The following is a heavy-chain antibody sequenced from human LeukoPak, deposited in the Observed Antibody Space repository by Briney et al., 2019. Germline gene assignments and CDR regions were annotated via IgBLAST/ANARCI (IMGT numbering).Heavy chain of an antibody. V-gene: IGHV4-59*08. J-gene: IGHJ4*02. CDR3: ASTLGYSSGLFDY. CDR2: IYYSGST. CDR1: GGSISSYY. D-gene: IGHD6-19*01. Sequence: PSETLSLTCTVSGGSISSYYWSWIRQPPGKGLEWIGYIYYSGSTIYNPSLKSRVTISGDTSKNQFSLKLTSVTAADTAVYYCASTLGYSSGLFDYWGQGTLVTVSS.